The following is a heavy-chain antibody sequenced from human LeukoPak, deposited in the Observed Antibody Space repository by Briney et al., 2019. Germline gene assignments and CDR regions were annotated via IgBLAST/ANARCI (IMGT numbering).Heavy chain of an antibody. J-gene: IGHJ4*02. Sequence: SETLSLTCAVYGGSFSGYYWSWIRQPPGKGLEWIGEINHSGSTNCNPSLKSRVTISVDTSKNQFSLKPSSVTAADTAVYYCARGPPGDYVWGSYRYFDYWGQGTLVTVSS. CDR1: GGSFSGYY. CDR3: ARGPPGDYVWGSYRYFDY. D-gene: IGHD3-16*02. CDR2: INHSGST. V-gene: IGHV4-34*01.